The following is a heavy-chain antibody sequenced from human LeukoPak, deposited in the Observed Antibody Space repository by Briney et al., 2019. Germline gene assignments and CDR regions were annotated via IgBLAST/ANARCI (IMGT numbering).Heavy chain of an antibody. Sequence: SETLSLTCAVYGGSFSGYYWSWIRQPPGKGLEWIGEINHSGSTNYNPSLKSRVTISVDTSKNQFSLNLSSVTAADTAVYYCARSDGYGLVGIWGQGTMITVSS. V-gene: IGHV4-34*01. CDR2: INHSGST. D-gene: IGHD3-10*01. J-gene: IGHJ3*02. CDR3: ARSDGYGLVGI. CDR1: GGSFSGYY.